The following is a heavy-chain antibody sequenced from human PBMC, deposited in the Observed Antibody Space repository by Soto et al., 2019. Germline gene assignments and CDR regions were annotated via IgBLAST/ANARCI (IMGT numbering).Heavy chain of an antibody. CDR2: IKQDGSEK. Sequence: GGSLRLSCAASGFTFSSYWMSWVRQAPGKGLEWVANIKQDGSEKYYVDSVKGRFTISRDNAKNSLYLQMNSLRAEDTAVYYCARVSRYCSSTSCYSSVDYYYYMDVWGKGTTVTVSS. CDR1: GFTFSSYW. D-gene: IGHD2-2*01. J-gene: IGHJ6*03. CDR3: ARVSRYCSSTSCYSSVDYYYYMDV. V-gene: IGHV3-7*01.